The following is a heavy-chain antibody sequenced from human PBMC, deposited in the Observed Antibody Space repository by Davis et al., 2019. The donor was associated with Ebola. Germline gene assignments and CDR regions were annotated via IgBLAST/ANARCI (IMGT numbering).Heavy chain of an antibody. D-gene: IGHD2-8*02. CDR1: GGTFSSYA. V-gene: IGHV1-69*13. CDR2: IIPIFGTA. Sequence: SVKVSCKASGGTFSSYAISWVRQAPGQGLEWMGGIIPIFGTANYAQKFQGRVTITADESTSTAYMELSSLRSEDTAVYYCARDNCTGGVCYEYNWFDPWGQGTLVTVSS. J-gene: IGHJ5*02. CDR3: ARDNCTGGVCYEYNWFDP.